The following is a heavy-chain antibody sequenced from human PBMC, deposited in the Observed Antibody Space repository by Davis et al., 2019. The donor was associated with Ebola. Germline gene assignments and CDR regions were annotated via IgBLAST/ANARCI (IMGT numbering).Heavy chain of an antibody. CDR2: IKQDGSEK. CDR3: ARGGYSSSWPPRVYYYYGMDV. J-gene: IGHJ6*04. V-gene: IGHV3-7*01. Sequence: PGGSLRLSCAASRFTFSSYWMSWVRQAPGKGLEWVANIKQDGSEKYYVDSVKGRFTISRDNAKKSLYLQMNSLRAEDTAVYYCARGGYSSSWPPRVYYYYGMDVWGKGTTVTVSS. D-gene: IGHD6-13*01. CDR1: RFTFSSYW.